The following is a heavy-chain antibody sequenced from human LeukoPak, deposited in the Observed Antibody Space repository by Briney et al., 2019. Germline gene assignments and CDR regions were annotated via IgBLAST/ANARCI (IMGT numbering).Heavy chain of an antibody. CDR2: IYHSGST. Sequence: SETLSLTCSVSGGSISSGGYSWSWIRQPPGKGLEWIGYIYHSGSTYYNPSLKSRVTISVDRSKNQFSLKLSSVTAADTAVYYCARGVRSAGWFDPWGQGTLVTVSS. V-gene: IGHV4-30-2*01. D-gene: IGHD6-19*01. CDR3: ARGVRSAGWFDP. J-gene: IGHJ5*02. CDR1: GGSISSGGYS.